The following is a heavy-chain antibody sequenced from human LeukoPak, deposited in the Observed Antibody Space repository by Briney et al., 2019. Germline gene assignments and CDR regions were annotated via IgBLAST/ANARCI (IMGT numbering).Heavy chain of an antibody. CDR1: GYTFTGYY. CDR2: INPNSGGT. V-gene: IGHV1-2*06. J-gene: IGHJ4*02. CDR3: ARVEYSSSWDFGY. Sequence: ASVKVSCKASGYTFTGYYMHWVRQAPGQGLEWMGRINPNSGGTNYAQKFQGRVTMTRDTSISTAYMELSRLRSDDTAVYYCARVEYSSSWDFGYWGQGTLVTVSS. D-gene: IGHD6-6*01.